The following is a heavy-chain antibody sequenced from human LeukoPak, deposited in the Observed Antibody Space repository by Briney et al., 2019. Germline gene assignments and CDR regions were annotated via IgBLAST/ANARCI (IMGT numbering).Heavy chain of an antibody. V-gene: IGHV3-21*04. Sequence: GGSLRLSCAASGFTFSSYSMNWVRQAPGKGLEWVSSISSSSSYIYYADSVKGRFTISRDNAKNPLYLQMNSLRAEDTAVYYCARQESGWSSSNYYYYYMDVWGKGTTVTTSS. D-gene: IGHD6-19*01. J-gene: IGHJ6*03. CDR1: GFTFSSYS. CDR3: ARQESGWSSSNYYYYYMDV. CDR2: ISSSSSYI.